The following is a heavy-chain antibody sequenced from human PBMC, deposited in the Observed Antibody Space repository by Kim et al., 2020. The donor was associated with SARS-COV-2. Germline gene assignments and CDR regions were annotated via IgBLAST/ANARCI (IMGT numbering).Heavy chain of an antibody. CDR3: ARDVGTTVTPFDY. Sequence: YADSVKGRFTIYRDNDKNSLYLQMNSLRDEDTAVYYCARDVGTTVTPFDYWGQGTLVTVSS. V-gene: IGHV3-48*02. J-gene: IGHJ4*02. D-gene: IGHD4-17*01.